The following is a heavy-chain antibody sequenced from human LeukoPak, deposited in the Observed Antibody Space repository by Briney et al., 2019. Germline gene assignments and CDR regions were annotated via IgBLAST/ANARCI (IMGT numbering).Heavy chain of an antibody. CDR1: GFTLGDSS. J-gene: IGHJ4*02. CDR2: ISGKAYGGTT. V-gene: IGHV3-49*03. CDR3: SRDSYGHDPRNSFDY. Sequence: GGSLRLSCLASGFTLGDSSVSWFRQAPGKGLEWVGFISGKAYGGTTEYAASVKGRFSISRDDSKSIAYLQMNSLKTEDTAVYYCSRDSYGHDPRNSFDYWGQGTLVTVSS. D-gene: IGHD5-18*01.